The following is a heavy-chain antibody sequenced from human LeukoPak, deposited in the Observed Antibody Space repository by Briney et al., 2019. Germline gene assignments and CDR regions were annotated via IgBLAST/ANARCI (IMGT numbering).Heavy chain of an antibody. D-gene: IGHD6-19*01. J-gene: IGHJ4*02. CDR3: ARDRDGVAVAGTDY. CDR1: GGSISSYY. V-gene: IGHV4-4*07. Sequence: SETLSHTCTVSGGSISSYYWSWIRQPAGKGLEWIGRIYTSGSTNYNPSLKSRVTMSVDTSKNQFSLKLSSVTAADTAVYYCARDRDGVAVAGTDYWRQGTLVTVTS. CDR2: IYTSGST.